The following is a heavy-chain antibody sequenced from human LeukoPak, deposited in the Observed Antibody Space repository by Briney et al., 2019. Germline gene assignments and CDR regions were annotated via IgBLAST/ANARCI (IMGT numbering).Heavy chain of an antibody. Sequence: PSETLSLTCTVSHGSVSSYYWSWIRQPAGKGLEWIGRLYSSGRNSGRTNYNASLESRVTMSVDMSKNQVSLKLTSVTAADTALYYCARGAFGDSDAFDFWGQGTLVTVSP. V-gene: IGHV4-4*07. J-gene: IGHJ3*01. CDR2: LYSSGRNSGRT. D-gene: IGHD3-16*01. CDR1: HGSVSSYY. CDR3: ARGAFGDSDAFDF.